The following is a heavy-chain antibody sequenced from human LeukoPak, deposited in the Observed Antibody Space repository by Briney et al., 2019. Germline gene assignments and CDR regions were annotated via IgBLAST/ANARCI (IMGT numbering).Heavy chain of an antibody. CDR1: GGSISSGGYY. J-gene: IGHJ4*02. CDR2: ICYSGST. V-gene: IGHV4-31*03. CDR3: ARTASGRYQLLWDYFDY. Sequence: SGTLSLTCTVSGGSISSGGYYWSWIRQHPGKGLEWIGYICYSGSTYYNPSLKSRVTISVDTSKNQFSLKLSSVTAADTAVYYCARTASGRYQLLWDYFDYWGQGTLVTVSS. D-gene: IGHD2-2*01.